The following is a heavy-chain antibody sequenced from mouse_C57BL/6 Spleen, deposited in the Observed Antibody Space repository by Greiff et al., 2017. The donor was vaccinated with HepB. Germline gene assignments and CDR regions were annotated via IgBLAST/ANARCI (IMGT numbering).Heavy chain of an antibody. D-gene: IGHD3-3*01. V-gene: IGHV14-4*01. CDR2: IDPENGDT. Sequence: EVKLVESGAELVRPGASVKLSCTASGFNIKDDYMHWVKQRPEQGLEWIGWIDPENGDTEYASKFQGKATITADTSSNTAYLQLSSLTSEDTAVYYCTIGTWFAYWGQGTLVTVSA. J-gene: IGHJ3*01. CDR3: TIGTWFAY. CDR1: GFNIKDDY.